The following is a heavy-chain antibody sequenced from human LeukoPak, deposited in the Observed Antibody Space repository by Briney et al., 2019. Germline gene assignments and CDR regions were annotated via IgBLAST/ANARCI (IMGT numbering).Heavy chain of an antibody. V-gene: IGHV3-23*01. Sequence: PSGTLTLSCAASGFTFSSYTNSWVRQAPRPGQELVCGSSGRCGSTYYANSVQSRFTISSDNSTNTLHPQMHTPRAEDTAVSYFASKDYDSSGHVEHFQHWGQGTLVTVSS. CDR1: GFTFSSYT. D-gene: IGHD3-22*01. J-gene: IGHJ1*01. CDR3: ASKDYDSSGHVEHFQH. CDR2: SSGRCGST.